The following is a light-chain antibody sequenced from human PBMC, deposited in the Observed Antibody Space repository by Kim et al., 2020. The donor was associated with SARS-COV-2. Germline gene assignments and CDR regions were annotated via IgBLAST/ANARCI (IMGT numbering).Light chain of an antibody. CDR2: DAS. V-gene: IGKV1-13*02. J-gene: IGKJ5*01. CDR1: QGISSA. CDR3: QQVNSYPIT. Sequence: AAVGDRVTITCRASQGISSALAWYQQKPGKVPKLLMYDASSLERGVSSRFSGSGSGTDFTLTISSLQPEDFATDYCQQVNSYPITFGQGTRLEIK.